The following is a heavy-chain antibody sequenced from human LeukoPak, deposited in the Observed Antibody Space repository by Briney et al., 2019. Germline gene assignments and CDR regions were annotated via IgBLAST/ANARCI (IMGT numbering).Heavy chain of an antibody. V-gene: IGHV1-2*02. CDR2: INPHSGGT. Sequence: ASVKVSCKASGYTFIDYYIHWVRQAPGQGLEWMGWINPHSGGTNSAQKFQGRVTMTRDTSISTAYMELNNLRSDDAAVYYCMRSVGSTNWYAYWGQGTHVIVSS. D-gene: IGHD2-15*01. CDR1: GYTFIDYY. CDR3: MRSVGSTNWYAY. J-gene: IGHJ5*01.